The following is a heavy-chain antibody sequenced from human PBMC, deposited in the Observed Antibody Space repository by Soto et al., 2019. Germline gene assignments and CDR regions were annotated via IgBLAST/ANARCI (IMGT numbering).Heavy chain of an antibody. V-gene: IGHV4-34*01. D-gene: IGHD5-18*01. Sequence: PSETLSLTCAVYGGSFSGYYWSWIRQPPGKGLEWIGEINHSGSTNYNPSLKSRVTISVDTSKNQFSLKLSSVTAADTAVYYCARVWQLWVGYGMDVWGQGTTVTVSS. CDR2: INHSGST. CDR1: GGSFSGYY. CDR3: ARVWQLWVGYGMDV. J-gene: IGHJ6*02.